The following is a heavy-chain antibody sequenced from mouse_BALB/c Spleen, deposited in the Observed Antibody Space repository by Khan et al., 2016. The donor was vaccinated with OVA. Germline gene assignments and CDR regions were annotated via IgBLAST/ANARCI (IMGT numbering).Heavy chain of an antibody. J-gene: IGHJ4*01. V-gene: IGHV3-2*02. D-gene: IGHD4-1*01. Sequence: VQLKESGPGLVKPSQSLSLTCNVTGYSITSDYAWNWIRQFPGNKLEWMGYISYSGNFFYNPSLKSRISITRDTSKNQFFLQLKSVTTEDTATYYCAGNGANWGGMDYWGQGTSVSISS. CDR1: GYSITSDYA. CDR3: AGNGANWGGMDY. CDR2: ISYSGNF.